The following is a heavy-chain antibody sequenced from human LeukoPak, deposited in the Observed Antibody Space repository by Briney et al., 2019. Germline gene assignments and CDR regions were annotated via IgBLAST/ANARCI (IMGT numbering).Heavy chain of an antibody. J-gene: IGHJ3*02. CDR3: ARGVYAFDI. CDR2: ISWNSGSI. CDR1: GFTFDDYA. V-gene: IGHV3-9*01. Sequence: PGRSLRLSCAASGFTFDDYAMHWVRHAPGKGLEWVSGISWNSGSIGYADSVKGRFTISRDNAKNSLFLQMNSLRAEDTAVYYCARGVYAFDIWGQGTMVTVSS.